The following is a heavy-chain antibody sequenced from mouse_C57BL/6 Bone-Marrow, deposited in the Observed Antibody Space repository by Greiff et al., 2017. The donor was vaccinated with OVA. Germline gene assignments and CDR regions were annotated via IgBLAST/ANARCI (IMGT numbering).Heavy chain of an antibody. CDR1: GFTFSDYG. CDR2: ISSGSSTI. V-gene: IGHV5-17*01. Sequence: EVKLVESGGGLVKPGGSLKLSCAASGFTFSDYGMHWVRQAPEKGLEWVAYISSGSSTIYYADTVKGRFTISRDNAKNTLFLQMTSLRSEDTAMYYCARYGDDYGSRGAMDYWGQGTSVTVSS. D-gene: IGHD1-1*01. CDR3: ARYGDDYGSRGAMDY. J-gene: IGHJ4*01.